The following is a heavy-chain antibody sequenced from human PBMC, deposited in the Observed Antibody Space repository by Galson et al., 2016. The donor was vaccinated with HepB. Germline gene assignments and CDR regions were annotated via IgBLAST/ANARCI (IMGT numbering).Heavy chain of an antibody. CDR1: GFSLKTSGMR. CDR3: ARMGSGNYLFDY. Sequence: PALVKPTQTLTLTCSFSGFSLKTSGMRVSWIRRPPGKALEWLARIDWDDDKFYSTSLKTRLSISKDTSKNQVVLTMTNMDPVDTATYFCARMGSGNYLFDYWGQGTLVTVSS. J-gene: IGHJ4*02. D-gene: IGHD1-26*01. V-gene: IGHV2-70*04. CDR2: IDWDDDK.